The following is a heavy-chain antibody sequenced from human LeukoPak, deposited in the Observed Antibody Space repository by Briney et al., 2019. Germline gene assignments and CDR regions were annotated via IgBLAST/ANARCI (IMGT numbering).Heavy chain of an antibody. CDR2: ISSSSSYI. Sequence: GGSLRLSCAASGFTFSSFSMNWVRQAPGKGLEWVSSISSSSSYIYYADSVKGRFTISRDNSKSTLFLQLNSLRAEDTALYYCSKDPNGDYVGAFDTWGPGTMVSVSS. CDR1: GFTFSSFS. D-gene: IGHD4-17*01. V-gene: IGHV3-21*04. CDR3: SKDPNGDYVGAFDT. J-gene: IGHJ3*02.